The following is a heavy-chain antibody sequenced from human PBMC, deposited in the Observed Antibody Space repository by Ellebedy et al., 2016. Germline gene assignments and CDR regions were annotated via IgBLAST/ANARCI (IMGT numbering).Heavy chain of an antibody. V-gene: IGHV3-11*01. D-gene: IGHD6-6*01. CDR2: ISSSSSTI. CDR1: GFTFSDYY. CDR3: AKDIGFEQLVDY. J-gene: IGHJ4*02. Sequence: GESLKISXTASGFTFSDYYMSWIRQAPGKGLEWLSYISSSSSTIYYADSVKGRFTISRDNSKNSLYLQMNSLRTEDTALYYCAKDIGFEQLVDYWGQGTLVTVSS.